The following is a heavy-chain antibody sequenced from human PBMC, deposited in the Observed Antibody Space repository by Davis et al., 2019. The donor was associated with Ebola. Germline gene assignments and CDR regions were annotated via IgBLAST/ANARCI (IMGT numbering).Heavy chain of an antibody. D-gene: IGHD3-10*01. J-gene: IGHJ4*02. CDR2: MNPYSGNT. CDR3: ARGYGPKCRGGTCVNDS. CDR1: GYIFSNYD. Sequence: ASVKVSCKASGYIFSNYDINWVRQARGQGLEWMGWMNPYSGNTGYVEKFKGRVTMTRNPSISTAYMELRRLRIDDTAVYYCARGYGPKCRGGTCVNDSWGQGTLVIVSS. V-gene: IGHV1-8*01.